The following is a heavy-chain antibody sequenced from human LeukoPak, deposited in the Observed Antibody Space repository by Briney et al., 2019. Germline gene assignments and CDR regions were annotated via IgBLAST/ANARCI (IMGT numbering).Heavy chain of an antibody. CDR2: INHSGST. D-gene: IGHD2-15*01. V-gene: IGHV4-34*01. CDR1: GGSFSGYY. CDR3: ARGPLGYCSGGSCPAVVRYFDY. J-gene: IGHJ4*02. Sequence: SETLSLTCAVYGGSFSGYYWSWIRQPPGKGLEWIGEINHSGSTNYNPSLKSRVTISVDTSKNQFSLKLSSVTAADTAVYYCARGPLGYCSGGSCPAVVRYFDYWGQGTLVTVSS.